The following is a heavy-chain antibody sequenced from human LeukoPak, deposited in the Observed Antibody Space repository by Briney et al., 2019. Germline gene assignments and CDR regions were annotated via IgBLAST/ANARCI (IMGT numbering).Heavy chain of an antibody. CDR3: ARGGIVGATYH. CDR1: GFTYSSYA. V-gene: IGHV3-23*01. J-gene: IGHJ5*02. Sequence: GGSLRLSCAASGFTYSSYAMSWVRQAPGKGLEWVSAISGSGGSTYYADSVKGRFTISRDNAKNSLYLQMNSLRAEDTAVYYCARGGIVGATYHWGQGTLVTVYS. CDR2: ISGSGGST. D-gene: IGHD1-26*01.